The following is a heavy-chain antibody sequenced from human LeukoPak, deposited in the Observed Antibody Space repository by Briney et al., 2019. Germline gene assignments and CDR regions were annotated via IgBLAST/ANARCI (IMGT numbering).Heavy chain of an antibody. Sequence: SETLSLTCTVSGGSISSSSYYWGWIRQPPGKGLEWIGSIYYSGSTYYNPSLKSRVTISVDTSKNQFSLKLSSVTAADTAVYYCARDPMRIGFDYWGQGTLVTVSS. CDR1: GGSISSSSYY. J-gene: IGHJ4*02. CDR3: ARDPMRIGFDY. V-gene: IGHV4-39*07. D-gene: IGHD2-15*01. CDR2: IYYSGST.